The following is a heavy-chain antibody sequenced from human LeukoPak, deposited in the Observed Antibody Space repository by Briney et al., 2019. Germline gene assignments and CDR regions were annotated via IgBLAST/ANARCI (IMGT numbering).Heavy chain of an antibody. J-gene: IGHJ4*02. CDR3: ARVPGDYYFDY. CDR1: GGSISSYY. CDR2: IYHSGYI. Sequence: SETLSLTCSVSGGSISSYYWSWIRPPPGKGLEYIGYIYHSGYINYNPSLKSRVTISVDTSKNQFSLKMSSVTAADTAVYYCARVPGDYYFDYWGQGTLVTASS. V-gene: IGHV4-59*01. D-gene: IGHD2-21*02.